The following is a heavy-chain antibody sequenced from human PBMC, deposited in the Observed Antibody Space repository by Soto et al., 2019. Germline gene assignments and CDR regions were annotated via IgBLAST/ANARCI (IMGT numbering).Heavy chain of an antibody. J-gene: IGHJ6*02. CDR3: ARDDYSKNYYYYYYGMDV. CDR2: ISAYNGNT. CDR1: GYTFTSYG. V-gene: IGHV1-18*04. Sequence: ASVKVSCKASGYTFTSYGISWVRQAPGQGLEWMGWISAYNGNTNYAQKLQGRVTMTTDTSTSTAYMELRSLRSDDTAVYYCARDDYSKNYYYYYYGMDVWGQGTTVTVSS. D-gene: IGHD4-4*01.